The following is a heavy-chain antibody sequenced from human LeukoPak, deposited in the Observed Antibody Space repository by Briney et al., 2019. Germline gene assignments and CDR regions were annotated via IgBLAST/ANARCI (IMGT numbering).Heavy chain of an antibody. Sequence: GASVKVSCKASGYTFTGYYMHWVRQAPGQGLEWMGWINPNSGGTNYAQKFQGRVTMTRDTSISTAYMELSRLRTDDTAVYYCAREDCYDSSGYQRFEFDYWGQGTLVTVSS. CDR3: AREDCYDSSGYQRFEFDY. CDR2: INPNSGGT. CDR1: GYTFTGYY. V-gene: IGHV1-2*02. D-gene: IGHD3-22*01. J-gene: IGHJ4*02.